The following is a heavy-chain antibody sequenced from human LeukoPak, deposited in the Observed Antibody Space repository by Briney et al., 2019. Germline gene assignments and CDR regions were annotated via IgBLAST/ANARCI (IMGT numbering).Heavy chain of an antibody. J-gene: IGHJ4*02. CDR3: ARSLSSSGYYYGVDY. V-gene: IGHV1-69*01. Sequence: VKASCKASGGTFSSYAISWVRQAPGQGLEWMGGIIPIFGTANYAQKFQGRVTITADESTSTAYMELSSLRSEDTAVYYCARSLSSSGYYYGVDYWGQGTLVTVSS. CDR2: IIPIFGTA. D-gene: IGHD3-22*01. CDR1: GGTFSSYA.